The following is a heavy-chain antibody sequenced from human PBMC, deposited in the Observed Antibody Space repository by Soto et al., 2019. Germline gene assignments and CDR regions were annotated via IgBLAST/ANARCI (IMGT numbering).Heavy chain of an antibody. CDR3: ARHATAGRWLQLGFDY. V-gene: IGHV4-59*08. CDR1: GGSISSYY. CDR2: IYYSGST. J-gene: IGHJ4*02. Sequence: QVQLQESGPGLVKPSETLSLTCTVSGGSISSYYWSWIRQPPGKGLEWIGYIYYSGSTNYNPSLKSRVTISVDTSKNQFSLKLSSVTAADTAVYYCARHATAGRWLQLGFDYWGQGTLVTVSS. D-gene: IGHD5-12*01.